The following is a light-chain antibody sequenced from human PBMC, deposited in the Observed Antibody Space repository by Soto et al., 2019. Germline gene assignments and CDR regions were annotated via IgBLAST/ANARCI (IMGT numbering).Light chain of an antibody. CDR3: QQRSNQLPVA. V-gene: IGKV3-11*01. J-gene: IGKJ4*02. Sequence: ESSTRCSTASQSVGSDLAWYQQKPGQAPRLVIYDIFTRATGIPARFSGSGSGTDFTLTICSLGTPDFRVYCCQQRSNQLPVAFGGGTKVDIK. CDR2: DIF. CDR1: QSVGSD.